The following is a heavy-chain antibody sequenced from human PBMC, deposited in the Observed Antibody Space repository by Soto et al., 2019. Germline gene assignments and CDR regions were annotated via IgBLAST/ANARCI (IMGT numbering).Heavy chain of an antibody. CDR3: ASRYDSSDY. CDR1: GGTFSSYT. CDR2: IIPILGIA. Sequence: QVQLVQSGAEVKKPGSSVKVSCKASGGTFSSYTISWVRQAPGQGLEWMGRIIPILGIANYAQKFQGRVQLSADTSTSTPYMELRSVRSEDTAVYYCASRYDSSDYWGQGTLVTVSS. J-gene: IGHJ4*02. V-gene: IGHV1-69*02. D-gene: IGHD3-22*01.